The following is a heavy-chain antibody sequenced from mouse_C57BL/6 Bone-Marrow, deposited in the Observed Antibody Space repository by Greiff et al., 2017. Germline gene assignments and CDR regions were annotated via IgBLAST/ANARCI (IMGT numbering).Heavy chain of an antibody. CDR3: ARYYGSSYWYFDV. V-gene: IGHV1-22*01. J-gene: IGHJ1*03. CDR1: GYTFTDYN. Sequence: EVQLQQSGPELVKPGASVKMSCKASGYTFTDYNMHWVKQSHGKSLEWIGYINPNNGGTSYNQKFKGKATLTVNKSSSTAYMELRILTSEDSAVYYCARYYGSSYWYFDVWGTGTTVTVSS. D-gene: IGHD1-1*01. CDR2: INPNNGGT.